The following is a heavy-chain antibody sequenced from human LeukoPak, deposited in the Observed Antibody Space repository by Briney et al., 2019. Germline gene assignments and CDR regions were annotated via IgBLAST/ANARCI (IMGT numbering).Heavy chain of an antibody. CDR2: IYYRSKWYN. V-gene: IGHV6-1*01. CDR3: ARGNGYTYGSYYFDY. Sequence: SQTLSLTCAISGDSISSNSAAWNWIRQSPSRGLEWLGRIYYRSKWYNDYTESVKSRITVNPDTSKNQFSLQLNSATPEDTAVYFCARGNGYTYGSYYFDYWGQGTLVTVSS. D-gene: IGHD5-18*01. J-gene: IGHJ4*02. CDR1: GDSISSNSAA.